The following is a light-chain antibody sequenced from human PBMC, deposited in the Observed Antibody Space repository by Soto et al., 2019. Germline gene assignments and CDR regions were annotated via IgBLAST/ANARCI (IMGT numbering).Light chain of an antibody. CDR1: QSISTW. J-gene: IGKJ2*01. CDR2: GVS. CDR3: QQYPS. V-gene: IGKV1-5*01. Sequence: DNQMTQSPSTLSASVGDRVTITCRASQSISTWLAWYQQKPGKAPKLLISGVSNLESGVPSRFSGSGSWTEFTPTLRSLQPDDFATYHCQQYPSFGQGTKLEIK.